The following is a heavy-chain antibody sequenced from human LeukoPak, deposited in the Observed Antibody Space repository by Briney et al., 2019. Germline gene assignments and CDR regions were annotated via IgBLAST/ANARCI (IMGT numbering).Heavy chain of an antibody. CDR3: ARDNAMLDAFDI. Sequence: SETLSLTCTVSGGSISSYYWSWIRQPPGKGLEWIGYIYYSGSTNYNPSLKSRVTISVDTSKSQFSLKLSSVTAADTAVYYCARDNAMLDAFDIWGQGTMVTVSS. J-gene: IGHJ3*02. D-gene: IGHD2-8*01. V-gene: IGHV4-59*01. CDR1: GGSISSYY. CDR2: IYYSGST.